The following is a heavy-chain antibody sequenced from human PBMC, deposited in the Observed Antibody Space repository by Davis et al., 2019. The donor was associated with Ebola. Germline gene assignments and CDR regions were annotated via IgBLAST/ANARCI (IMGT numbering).Heavy chain of an antibody. J-gene: IGHJ6*03. CDR3: TTDVVPAATRGVYYYYYYMDV. CDR2: IKSKTDGGTI. Sequence: GGSLRLSCAASGFTFTNAWMSWVRQAPGKGLEWVGRIKSKTDGGTIDYAAPVKGRFTISRDDSKRTLYLQMNSLKTEDTAVYYCTTDVVPAATRGVYYYYYYMDVWGKGTTVTVSS. V-gene: IGHV3-15*01. D-gene: IGHD2-2*01. CDR1: GFTFTNAW.